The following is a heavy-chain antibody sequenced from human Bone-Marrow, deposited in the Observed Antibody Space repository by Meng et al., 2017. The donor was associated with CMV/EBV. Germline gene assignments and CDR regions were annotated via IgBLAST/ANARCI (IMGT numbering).Heavy chain of an antibody. D-gene: IGHD3-16*01. CDR3: ARDYEYVWGTLGY. CDR1: GGSISISSYY. J-gene: IGHJ4*02. CDR2: IQHSGST. Sequence: SETLALTCTVAGGSISISSYYWAWIRQPPGKGLEWIGSIQHSGSTYHNPSLKSRLTISIDTSSNQFSLKLRSVTAADTAVYYCARDYEYVWGTLGYWGEGTLVTVSS. V-gene: IGHV4-39*07.